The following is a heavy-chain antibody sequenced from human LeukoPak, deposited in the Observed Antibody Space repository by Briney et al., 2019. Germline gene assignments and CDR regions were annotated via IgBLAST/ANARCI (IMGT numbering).Heavy chain of an antibody. Sequence: PGRSLRLSCAASGFTFSSYGMHWVRQAPGKGLEWVAVISYDGSNKYYADSVKGRFTISRDNSKNTLCLQMNSLRAEDTAVYYCAKDGLWFGDWGQGTLVTVSS. J-gene: IGHJ4*02. CDR2: ISYDGSNK. CDR1: GFTFSSYG. D-gene: IGHD3-10*01. CDR3: AKDGLWFGD. V-gene: IGHV3-30*18.